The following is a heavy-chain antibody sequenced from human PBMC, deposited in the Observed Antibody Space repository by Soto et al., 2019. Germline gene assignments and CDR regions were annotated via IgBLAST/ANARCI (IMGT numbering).Heavy chain of an antibody. CDR1: GFTFSTSW. Sequence: EVQLVESGGGLVQPGGSLRLSCAASGFTFSTSWMHWVRQAPGKGLVWVSRTNSDGSTTTYADSVKGRFTISRDNAKNTLYLHIDRLRAEATAVYYCARVGSLWSFDPWGQGTLVTVSS. CDR3: ARVGSLWSFDP. CDR2: TNSDGSTT. J-gene: IGHJ5*02. D-gene: IGHD3-10*01. V-gene: IGHV3-74*01.